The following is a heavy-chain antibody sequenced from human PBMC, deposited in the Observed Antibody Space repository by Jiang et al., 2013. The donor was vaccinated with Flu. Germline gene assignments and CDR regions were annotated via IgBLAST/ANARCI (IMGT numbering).Heavy chain of an antibody. J-gene: IGHJ4*02. CDR3: ARDPRYYYGSGSRDY. CDR2: ISAYNGNT. V-gene: IGHV1-18*01. D-gene: IGHD3-10*01. Sequence: GQGLEWMGWISAYNGNTNYAQKLQGRVTMTTDTSTSTAYMELRSLRSDDTAVYYCARDPRYYYGSGSRDYWGQGTLVTVSS.